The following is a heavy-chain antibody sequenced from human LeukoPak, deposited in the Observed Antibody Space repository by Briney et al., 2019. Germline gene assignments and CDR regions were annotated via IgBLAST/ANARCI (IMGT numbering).Heavy chain of an antibody. CDR1: GGSFSGYY. V-gene: IGHV4-34*01. CDR2: INHSGST. J-gene: IGHJ4*02. CDR3: ARAPYGSGFDY. D-gene: IGHD3-10*01. Sequence: SETLSLTCAVYGGSFSGYYWSWIRQPPGKGLEWIGEINHSGSTNYNPSLKSRVTMSVDTSKNQFSLKLSSVTAADTAVYYCARAPYGSGFDYWGQGTLVTVSS.